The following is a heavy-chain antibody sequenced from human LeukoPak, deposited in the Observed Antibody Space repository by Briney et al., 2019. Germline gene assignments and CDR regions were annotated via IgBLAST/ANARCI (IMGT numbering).Heavy chain of an antibody. D-gene: IGHD1-26*01. V-gene: IGHV3-48*02. CDR1: GFTFSSYS. Sequence: GGSLRLSCAASGFTFSSYSMNWVRQAPGEGLEWVSYISSSSSTIYYADSVKGRFTISRDSAKNSLYLQMNSLRDEDTAVYYCAPHRGGNYPFDFWGQGTLVTVSS. CDR3: APHRGGNYPFDF. CDR2: ISSSSSTI. J-gene: IGHJ4*02.